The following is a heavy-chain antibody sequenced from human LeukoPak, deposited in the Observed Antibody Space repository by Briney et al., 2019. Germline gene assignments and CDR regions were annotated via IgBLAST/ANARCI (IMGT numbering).Heavy chain of an antibody. V-gene: IGHV3-48*01. Sequence: GGSLRLSCAASGFTFSSYSMNWVRQAPGKGLEWVSHITASGTAMFYADSVKGRFTISRDNAKNSLYLQMNSLRAEDTAVYYCAKDQGSGTAMAPVYYWGQGTLVTVSS. CDR2: ITASGTAM. CDR3: AKDQGSGTAMAPVYY. D-gene: IGHD5-18*01. CDR1: GFTFSSYS. J-gene: IGHJ4*02.